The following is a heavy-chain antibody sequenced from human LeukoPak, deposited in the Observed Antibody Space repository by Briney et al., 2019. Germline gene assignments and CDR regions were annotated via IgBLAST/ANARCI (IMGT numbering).Heavy chain of an antibody. V-gene: IGHV1-2*02. CDR2: INPNNGGT. Sequence: GSLQVSCKASGYSFTDYYIHWVRQAPGQGLEWMGWINPNNGGTNYAQKFQGRVTMTRDTSISTAYMELSRLRSDDTAVYYCARGGGATIHRAVDYWGQGTLVTVSS. CDR3: ARGGGATIHRAVDY. D-gene: IGHD5-24*01. CDR1: GYSFTDYY. J-gene: IGHJ4*02.